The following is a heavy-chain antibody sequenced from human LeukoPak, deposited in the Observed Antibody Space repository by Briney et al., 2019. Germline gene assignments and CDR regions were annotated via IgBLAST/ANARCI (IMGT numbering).Heavy chain of an antibody. V-gene: IGHV1-69*05. J-gene: IGHJ5*02. Sequence: ASVKVSCKASGDTFSSYAISWVRQAPGQGLEWMGGIIPIFGTANYAQKFQGRVTITTDESTSTAYMELSSLRSEDTAVYYCARENVVVPAAILAGWFDPWGQGTLVTVSS. D-gene: IGHD2-2*02. CDR1: GDTFSSYA. CDR2: IIPIFGTA. CDR3: ARENVVVPAAILAGWFDP.